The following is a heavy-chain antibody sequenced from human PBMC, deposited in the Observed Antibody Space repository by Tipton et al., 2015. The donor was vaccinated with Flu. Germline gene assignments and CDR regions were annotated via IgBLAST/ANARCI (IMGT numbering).Heavy chain of an antibody. D-gene: IGHD1/OR15-1a*01. CDR1: GFTVTSSY. V-gene: IGHV3-53*01. J-gene: IGHJ4*02. CDR2: IYGGGTT. Sequence: QLVQSGGGLIQPGGSLRLSCAASGFTVTSSYMSWVRQAPGKGLEWVSVIYGGGTTDYADSVKGRFTISRDKSKNALYLQMSSLRAEDTAVYYCVTSPRSYGNNWGQGTLVTVSS. CDR3: VTSPRSYGNN.